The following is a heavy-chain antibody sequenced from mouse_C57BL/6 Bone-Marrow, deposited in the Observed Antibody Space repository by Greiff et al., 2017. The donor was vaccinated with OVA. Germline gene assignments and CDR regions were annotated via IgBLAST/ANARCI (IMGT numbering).Heavy chain of an antibody. D-gene: IGHD1-1*02. CDR1: GFTFSSYA. V-gene: IGHV5-4*01. J-gene: IGHJ3*01. CDR2: ISDGGSYT. CDR3: ARDSGCYSAWFAY. Sequence: EVQLVESGGGLVKPGGSLKLSCAASGFTFSSYAMSWVRQTPEKRLEWVATISDGGSYTYYPDNVKGRFTISRDNAKNNLYLQMSHLKSEDTAMYYCARDSGCYSAWFAYWGQGTLVTVSA.